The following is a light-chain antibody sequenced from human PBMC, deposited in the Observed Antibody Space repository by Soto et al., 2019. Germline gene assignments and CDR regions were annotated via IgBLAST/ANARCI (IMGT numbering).Light chain of an antibody. V-gene: IGKV3-11*01. Sequence: EIVLTQSPATLSLSPGERATLSCRASQSVSSYLAWYQQKPGQAPRLLIYEASNRATGIPARFSGSGSGTDFTLTISSLEPEAFAFYYCQPRSNWSTFGQGTRLQMK. CDR3: QPRSNWST. J-gene: IGKJ5*01. CDR1: QSVSSY. CDR2: EAS.